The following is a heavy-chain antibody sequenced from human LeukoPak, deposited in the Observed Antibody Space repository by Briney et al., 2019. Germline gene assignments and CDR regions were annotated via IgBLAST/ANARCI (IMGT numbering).Heavy chain of an antibody. CDR1: GGSISSGSYY. D-gene: IGHD3-16*01. CDR2: IYTSGST. Sequence: PSETLSLTCTVSGGSISSGSYYWGWIRQPAGKGLEWIGRIYTSGSTNYNPSLKSRFTISVDTSKNQFSLKLSSVTAADTAVYYCARGGPRDAFDIWGQGTMVTVSS. J-gene: IGHJ3*02. V-gene: IGHV4-61*02. CDR3: ARGGPRDAFDI.